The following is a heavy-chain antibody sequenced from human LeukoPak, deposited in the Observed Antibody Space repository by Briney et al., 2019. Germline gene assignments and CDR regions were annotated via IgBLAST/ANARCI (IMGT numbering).Heavy chain of an antibody. CDR3: ARDKTISDDFWSGYAFDY. Sequence: GGSLRLSCAASGFTFSSYSMNWVRQAPGKGLEWVSSISSSSSYIYYADSVKGRFTISRDNAKNSLYLQMNSLRAEDTAVYYCARDKTISDDFWSGYAFDYWGQGTLVTVSS. J-gene: IGHJ4*02. D-gene: IGHD3-3*01. V-gene: IGHV3-21*01. CDR1: GFTFSSYS. CDR2: ISSSSSYI.